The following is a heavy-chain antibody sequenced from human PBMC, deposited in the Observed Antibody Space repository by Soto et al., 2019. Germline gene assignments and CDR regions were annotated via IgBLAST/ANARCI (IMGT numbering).Heavy chain of an antibody. CDR3: ARSYGGNEVRVGDGFDL. D-gene: IGHD3-10*01. CDR1: GFTFSHYG. V-gene: IGHV3-33*01. Sequence: QVQLVESGGGVVHPGRSLRLSCAASGFTFSHYGMHWVRQAPGKGLEWVAHVWYDGSKKYYADSVMGRFSISRGDSRKTLDLQMDSLMGEDTAVYYCARSYGGNEVRVGDGFDLWGQGTKVTVSS. CDR2: VWYDGSKK. J-gene: IGHJ3*01.